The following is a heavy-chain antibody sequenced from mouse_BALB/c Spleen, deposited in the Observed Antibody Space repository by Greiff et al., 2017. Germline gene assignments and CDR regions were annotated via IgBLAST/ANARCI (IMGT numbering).Heavy chain of an antibody. V-gene: IGHV14-3*02. D-gene: IGHD1-1*02. CDR1: GFNIKDTY. CDR3: ARAMDRFYFDY. CDR2: IDPANGNT. Sequence: EVQLQQSGAELVKPGASVKLSCTASGFNIKDTYMHWVKQRPEQGLEWIGRIDPANGNTKYDPKFQGKATITADTSSNTAYLQLSSLTSEDTAVYYCARAMDRFYFDYWGQGTTLTVSS. J-gene: IGHJ2*01.